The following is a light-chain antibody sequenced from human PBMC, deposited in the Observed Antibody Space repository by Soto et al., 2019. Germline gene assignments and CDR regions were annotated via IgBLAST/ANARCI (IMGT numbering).Light chain of an antibody. J-gene: IGKJ2*01. Sequence: ETVMTQSPATLSVSPGERATLSCRASQSVSSNLAWYQQKPGQAPRLLFYGASARATGIPARFNGSGSGTEFTLTITSLQSEDFAFNYSQQYNNWPLYTFGPGTKLEIE. V-gene: IGKV3-15*01. CDR1: QSVSSN. CDR2: GAS. CDR3: QQYNNWPLYT.